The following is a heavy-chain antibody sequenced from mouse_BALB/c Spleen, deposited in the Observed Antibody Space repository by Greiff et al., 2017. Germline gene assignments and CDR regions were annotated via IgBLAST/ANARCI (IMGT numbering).Heavy chain of an antibody. J-gene: IGHJ2*01. CDR2: ISSGGGST. CDR3: ARPARLYFDY. CDR1: GFAFSSYD. Sequence: EVKLMESGGGLVKPGGSLKLSCAASGFAFSSYDMSWVRQTPEKRLEWVAYISSGGGSTYYPDTVKGRFTISRDNAKNTLYLQMSSLKSEDTAMYYCARPARLYFDYWGQGTTLTVSS. V-gene: IGHV5-12-1*01. D-gene: IGHD3-1*01.